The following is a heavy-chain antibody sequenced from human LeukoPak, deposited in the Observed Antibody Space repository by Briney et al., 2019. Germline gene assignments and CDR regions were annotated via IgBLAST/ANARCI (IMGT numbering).Heavy chain of an antibody. CDR1: GFTFSSYS. J-gene: IGHJ4*02. CDR2: ISSSSSYI. D-gene: IGHD1-26*01. V-gene: IGHV3-21*04. CDR3: ARGNYYSLNFDY. Sequence: GGSLRLSCAASGFTFSSYSMNWVRQAPGKGLEWVSSISSSSSYIYYADSVKGRFTISRDNAKNSLYLQLSSLRAEDTAVYYCARGNYYSLNFDYWGQGTLLTVSS.